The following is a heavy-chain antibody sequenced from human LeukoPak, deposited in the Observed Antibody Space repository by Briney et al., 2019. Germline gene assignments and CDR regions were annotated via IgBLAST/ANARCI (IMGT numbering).Heavy chain of an antibody. Sequence: GGSLRLSCAASGFTFSSYAMNWVRQAPGKGLEWVSAISGSGGSTYYADSVKGRFTISRDKSKNTLYLQMNSLRADDTAVYYCAKLPGRAADYWGQGTLVTVSS. V-gene: IGHV3-23*01. CDR3: AKLPGRAADY. CDR2: ISGSGGST. J-gene: IGHJ4*02. CDR1: GFTFSSYA.